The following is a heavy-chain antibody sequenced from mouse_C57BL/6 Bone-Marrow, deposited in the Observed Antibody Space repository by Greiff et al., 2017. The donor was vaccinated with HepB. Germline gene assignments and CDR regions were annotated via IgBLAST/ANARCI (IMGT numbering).Heavy chain of an antibody. J-gene: IGHJ2*01. D-gene: IGHD1-1*01. Sequence: LVESGAELVRPGASVKLSCTASGFNIKDDYMHWVKQRPEQGLEWIGWIDPENGDTEYASKFQGKATITADTSSNTAYLQLSSLTSEDTAVYYCTTGYYGSSGGYWGQGTTLTVSS. V-gene: IGHV14-4*01. CDR3: TTGYYGSSGGY. CDR1: GFNIKDDY. CDR2: IDPENGDT.